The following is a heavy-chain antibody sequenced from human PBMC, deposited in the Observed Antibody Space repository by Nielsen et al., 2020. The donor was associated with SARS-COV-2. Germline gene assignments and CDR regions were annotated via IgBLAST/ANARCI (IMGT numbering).Heavy chain of an antibody. J-gene: IGHJ4*02. Sequence: GGSLRLSCAASGFTFDDYGMSWVRHASGRELEWVSGVNWNGGSTGYADSVKGRFTLSRDNAKNSLYLQMNSLRAEDTALYHCARVYYDSSGYLNYFYYWGQGTLVTVSP. CDR2: VNWNGGST. CDR3: ARVYYDSSGYLNYFYY. D-gene: IGHD3-22*01. V-gene: IGHV3-20*01. CDR1: GFTFDDYG.